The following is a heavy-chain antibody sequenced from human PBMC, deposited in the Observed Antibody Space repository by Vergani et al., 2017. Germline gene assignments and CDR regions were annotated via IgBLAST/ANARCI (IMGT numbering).Heavy chain of an antibody. V-gene: IGHV3-30-3*01. CDR1: GFALNRHA. CDR2: ISFDGTNE. CDR3: VRVRGLCAGGMCYTDAWDD. Sequence: QVQLVESGGGVVQPGTSLRLSCVVSGFALNRHAMYWVRQAPGKGLEWVVGISFDGTNESYPDLVKGRFTISRDIAKNTLYLQVRSLRLEDTGVYLCVRVRGLCAGGMCYTDAWDDWGQGTNITVSS. J-gene: IGHJ3*01. D-gene: IGHD2-2*02.